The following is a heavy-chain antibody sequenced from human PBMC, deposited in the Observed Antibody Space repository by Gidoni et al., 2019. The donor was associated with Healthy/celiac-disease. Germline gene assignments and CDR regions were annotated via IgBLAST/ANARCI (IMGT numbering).Heavy chain of an antibody. Sequence: QVQLQESGPGLVKPSETLSLTCTVPGGSISSYYWSWIRQPPGKGLEWIGYIYYSGRTNYNPSLKSRVTISVDTSKNQFSLKLSSVTAADTAVYYCARDQQPYGMDVWGQGTTVTVSS. CDR1: GGSISSYY. D-gene: IGHD6-13*01. CDR3: ARDQQPYGMDV. V-gene: IGHV4-59*01. CDR2: IYYSGRT. J-gene: IGHJ6*02.